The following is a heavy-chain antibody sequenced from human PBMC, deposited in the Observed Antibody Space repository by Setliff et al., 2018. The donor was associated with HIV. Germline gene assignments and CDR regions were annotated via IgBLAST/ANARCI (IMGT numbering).Heavy chain of an antibody. V-gene: IGHV1-18*01. J-gene: IGHJ5*02. CDR1: GYTFTSYG. CDR2: ISAYNGNT. D-gene: IGHD6-13*01. CDR3: AVRTSIAAAGTDWFDP. Sequence: GASVKVSCKASGYTFTSYGISWVRQAPGQGLEWMGWISAYNGNTNYAQKLQGRVTMTTDTSTSTAYMELSSLRSEDTAVYYCAVRTSIAAAGTDWFDPWGQGTLVTVSS.